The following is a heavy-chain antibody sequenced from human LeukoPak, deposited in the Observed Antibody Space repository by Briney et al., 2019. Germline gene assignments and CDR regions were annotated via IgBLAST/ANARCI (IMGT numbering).Heavy chain of an antibody. CDR2: ITSNGNSV. CDR3: ARAGVDTSGYYYQGFDY. CDR1: GFTFSDYY. J-gene: IGHJ4*02. Sequence: GGSLRLSCAASGFTFSDYYMGWIRQAPGRGLEWVSYITSNGNSVYYAASVKGRFTISRDNAKNSLYLQVNSLTAEDTAVYYCARAGVDTSGYYYQGFDYWGQGTLVTVSS. D-gene: IGHD3-3*01. V-gene: IGHV3-11*04.